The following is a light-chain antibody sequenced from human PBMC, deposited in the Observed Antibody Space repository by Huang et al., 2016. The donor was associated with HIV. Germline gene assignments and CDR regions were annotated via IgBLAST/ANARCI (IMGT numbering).Light chain of an antibody. CDR2: DAS. CDR1: QSVSTY. CDR3: QQRSNWPPVT. V-gene: IGKV3-11*01. J-gene: IGKJ3*01. Sequence: EIVLTQSPATLSLSPGERATLSCRASQSVSTYLAWYQQKTGQDPRLLIYDASNRATGIPARFSGSESGTDFTLTISSLKPEDFAVYYCQQRSNWPPVTFGPGTKVDIK.